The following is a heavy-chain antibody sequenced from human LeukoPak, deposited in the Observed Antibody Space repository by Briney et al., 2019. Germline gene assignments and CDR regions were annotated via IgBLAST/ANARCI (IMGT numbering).Heavy chain of an antibody. D-gene: IGHD5-18*01. V-gene: IGHV1-69*04. Sequence: SVKVSCTTSGGTFSSSAITWVRQAPGQGLEWMGRIIPVLNITTYAQKFQGRVTITADTSTSTVYMELSSLRSEETAVYYCAKDQGLTAPPPYGLDVWGQGTTVIVTS. CDR3: AKDQGLTAPPPYGLDV. J-gene: IGHJ6*02. CDR2: IIPVLNIT. CDR1: GGTFSSSA.